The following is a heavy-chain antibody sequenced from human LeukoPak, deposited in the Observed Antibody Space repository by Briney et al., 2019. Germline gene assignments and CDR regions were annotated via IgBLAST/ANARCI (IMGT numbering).Heavy chain of an antibody. D-gene: IGHD2-15*01. CDR1: GFTFSSYA. J-gene: IGHJ4*02. Sequence: GGSLRLSCAASGFTFSSYAMSWVRQAPGKGLEWVSAISGSGGNTYYADSVKGRFTISRDNSKNTLYLQLNSLRADDTAVYYCAKGSGPTRYYFDYWGQGTLVTVSS. V-gene: IGHV3-23*01. CDR2: ISGSGGNT. CDR3: AKGSGPTRYYFDY.